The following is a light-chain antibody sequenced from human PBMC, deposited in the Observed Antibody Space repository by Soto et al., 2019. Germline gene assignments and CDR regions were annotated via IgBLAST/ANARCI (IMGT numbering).Light chain of an antibody. V-gene: IGLV2-8*01. CDR3: SSYAGSNSVI. J-gene: IGLJ2*01. Sequence: QSALTQPPSASGSPGQSVTITCTGTTSDLGIYNFVSWYQQQPGKAPKLIIYEVSGRPSGVPDRFSGSKSGNTASLTLSGLQAEDEADYYCSSYAGSNSVIFGGGTKLTVL. CDR2: EVS. CDR1: TSDLGIYNF.